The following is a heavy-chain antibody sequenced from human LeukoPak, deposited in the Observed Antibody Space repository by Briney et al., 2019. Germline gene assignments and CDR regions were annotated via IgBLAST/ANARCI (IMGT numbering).Heavy chain of an antibody. D-gene: IGHD6-6*01. V-gene: IGHV3-23*01. Sequence: SGGFLRLSCAASGFTFSSYAMSWVRQAPGKGLEWVSAISGSGGSTYYADSVKGRFTISRDNSKNTLYLQINSLRAEDTAVYYCSIGGYSSSSVPFDYWGQGTLVTVSS. CDR1: GFTFSSYA. CDR3: SIGGYSSSSVPFDY. CDR2: ISGSGGST. J-gene: IGHJ4*02.